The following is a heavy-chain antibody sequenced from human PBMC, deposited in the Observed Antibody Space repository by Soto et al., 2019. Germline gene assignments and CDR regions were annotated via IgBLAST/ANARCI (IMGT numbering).Heavy chain of an antibody. D-gene: IGHD2-2*01. CDR3: ARDIMRGRPDGVVPRDY. V-gene: IGHV3-48*01. J-gene: IGHJ4*02. Sequence: GGSLRLSCAASGFTFSSYSMNWVRQAPGKGLEWVSYISSSSSTIYYADSVKGRFTISRDNAKNSLYLQMNSLRAEDTAVYYCARDIMRGRPDGVVPRDYWGQGTLVTVSS. CDR2: ISSSSSTI. CDR1: GFTFSSYS.